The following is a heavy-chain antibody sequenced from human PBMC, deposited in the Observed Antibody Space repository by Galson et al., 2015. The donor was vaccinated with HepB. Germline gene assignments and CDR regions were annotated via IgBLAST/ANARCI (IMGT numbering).Heavy chain of an antibody. CDR2: TYYRSTWYT. CDR1: GDSVSSNSAA. V-gene: IGHV6-1*01. CDR3: ARDGVRFGEFYGMDV. D-gene: IGHD3-10*01. J-gene: IGHJ6*02. Sequence: CAISGDSVSSNSAAWNWIRQSPSRGLEWLGRTYYRSTWYTDYALSVESRITINPDTSKNQFSLQLNSVTPEDTAVYYCARDGVRFGEFYGMDVWGQGTTVTVSS.